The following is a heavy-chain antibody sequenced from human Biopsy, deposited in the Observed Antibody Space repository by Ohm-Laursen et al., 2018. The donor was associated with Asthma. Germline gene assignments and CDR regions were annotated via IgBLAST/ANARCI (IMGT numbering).Heavy chain of an antibody. J-gene: IGHJ4*01. Sequence: SVKVSCKAFGVALSGYTFEWVRQARGLGLEWIAWIVFASGATNYAQNFQDRLTVTRDMSAGSVSMELRGLSSTDTAVYYCAAGRTSLQGESLIWGQGTLVSVSS. CDR2: IVFASGAT. CDR3: AAGRTSLQGESLI. V-gene: IGHV1-58*01. D-gene: IGHD2/OR15-2a*01. CDR1: GVALSGYT.